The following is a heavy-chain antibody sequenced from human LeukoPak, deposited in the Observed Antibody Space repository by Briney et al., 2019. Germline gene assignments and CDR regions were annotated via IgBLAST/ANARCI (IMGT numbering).Heavy chain of an antibody. J-gene: IGHJ4*02. CDR1: GYTFTRYD. V-gene: IGHV1-8*03. Sequence: ASVKVSCKASGYTFTRYDINWVRHATGQGLEWMGWMNPNSGNTGYAQKSQGRVTITRNTHISTGYMELSSLRSEDMAVYYCERGTSYSSGEVLYSGEGTLVTVSS. CDR3: ERGTSYSSGEVLY. D-gene: IGHD6-19*01. CDR2: MNPNSGNT.